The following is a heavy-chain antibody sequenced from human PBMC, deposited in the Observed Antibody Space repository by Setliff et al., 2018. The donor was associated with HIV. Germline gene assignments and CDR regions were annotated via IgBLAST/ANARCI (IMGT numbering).Heavy chain of an antibody. D-gene: IGHD3-16*01. Sequence: PSETLSLTCTVSGGSITSYYWSWIRQPAGKGLEWFGRIYISGSTDYNPSFESRVTMSIDTSKNQFSLKLSSVTAAYTAVYYCARGGGTGSFDYWGQGTLVTVSS. J-gene: IGHJ4*02. CDR1: GGSITSYY. CDR2: IYISGST. V-gene: IGHV4-4*07. CDR3: ARGGGTGSFDY.